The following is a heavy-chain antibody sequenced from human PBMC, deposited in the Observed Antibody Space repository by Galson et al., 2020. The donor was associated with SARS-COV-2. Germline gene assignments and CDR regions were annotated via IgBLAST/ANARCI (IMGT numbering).Heavy chain of an antibody. CDR1: GFIFKAFW. Sequence: GGSLRLSCVVSGFIFKAFWMSWVRQAPGKWLEWVANIKGDGSEANYVDSVKGRFSISRDNAVNSLYLQMDGLRVDDTAVYYCTREGWQGGYWGQGTRVTVSS. V-gene: IGHV3-7*01. CDR3: TREGWQGGY. J-gene: IGHJ4*02. CDR2: IKGDGSEA.